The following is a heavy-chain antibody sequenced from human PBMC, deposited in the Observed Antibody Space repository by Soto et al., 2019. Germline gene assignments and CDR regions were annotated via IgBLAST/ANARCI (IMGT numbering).Heavy chain of an antibody. CDR3: ARGDGSSWYVN. J-gene: IGHJ4*02. Sequence: SETLSLTCTVSGGPISSVDYYWSCIRQPPGKGLEWIGYIYYSGSTNYNPSLKSRVTISVDTSKNQFSLKLSSVTAADTAVYYCARGDGSSWYVNWGQGTLVTVSS. CDR2: IYYSGST. CDR1: GGPISSVDYY. D-gene: IGHD6-13*01. V-gene: IGHV4-61*08.